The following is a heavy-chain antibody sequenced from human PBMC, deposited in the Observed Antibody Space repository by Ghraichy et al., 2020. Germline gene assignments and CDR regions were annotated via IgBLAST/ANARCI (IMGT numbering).Heavy chain of an antibody. D-gene: IGHD2-2*01. CDR3: ARELRYCSSTSCSRAVDY. CDR2: IKQDGSEK. Sequence: GGSLRLSCAASGFTFSSSWMSWVRQAPGKGLEWVASIKQDGSEKYYVDSVKGRFTISRDNAKNSLYLQMNSLRAEDTAVYYCARELRYCSSTSCSRAVDYWGQGTLVTVSS. V-gene: IGHV3-7*03. CDR1: GFTFSSSW. J-gene: IGHJ4*02.